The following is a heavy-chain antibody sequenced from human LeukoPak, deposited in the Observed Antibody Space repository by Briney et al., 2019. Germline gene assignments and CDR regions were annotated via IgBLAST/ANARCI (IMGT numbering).Heavy chain of an antibody. V-gene: IGHV4-61*02. Sequence: TSQTLSLSCTVSGGSISSGSYYWSWIRQPAGKGLKWIGRIYTSGSTNYNPSLKSRVTISVDTSKNQFSLKLSSVTAADTAVYYCASRIAAAGSDFDYWGQGTLVTVSS. D-gene: IGHD6-13*01. J-gene: IGHJ4*02. CDR3: ASRIAAAGSDFDY. CDR1: GGSISSGSYY. CDR2: IYTSGST.